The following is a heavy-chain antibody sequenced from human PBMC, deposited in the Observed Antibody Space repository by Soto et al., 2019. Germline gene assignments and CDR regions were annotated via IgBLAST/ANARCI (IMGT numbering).Heavy chain of an antibody. J-gene: IGHJ4*02. D-gene: IGHD2-2*01. CDR2: ISPYNGDT. Sequence: ASVKVSCKASGYSFTNYDISWVREAPGQGLEWMGWISPYNGDTNYAQKLQGRVTMTTDTSTSTAYMELRSLRSDDTAVYYCARYCSSTSCDHYFDYSGQGTLVTVSS. V-gene: IGHV1-18*01. CDR3: ARYCSSTSCDHYFDY. CDR1: GYSFTNYD.